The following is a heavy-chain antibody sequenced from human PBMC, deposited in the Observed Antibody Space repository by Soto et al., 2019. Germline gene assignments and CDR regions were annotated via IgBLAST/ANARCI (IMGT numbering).Heavy chain of an antibody. CDR3: AHRPGGDSVMRYFDY. Sequence: QITLKESGPTLVKPTQTLTLTCTFSGFSLSTSGVGVGWIRQPPGKALEWLALIYWDDDKRYSPSLKSRLTITKDTSKNQVVLTMTNMDPVDTATCYCAHRPGGDSVMRYFDYWGQGTLVTVSS. D-gene: IGHD4-17*01. J-gene: IGHJ4*02. CDR1: GFSLSTSGVG. CDR2: IYWDDDK. V-gene: IGHV2-5*02.